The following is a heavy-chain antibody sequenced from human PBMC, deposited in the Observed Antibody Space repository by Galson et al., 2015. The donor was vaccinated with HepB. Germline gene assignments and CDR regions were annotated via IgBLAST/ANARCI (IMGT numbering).Heavy chain of an antibody. J-gene: IGHJ4*02. D-gene: IGHD1-26*01. Sequence: TLSLTCTVSGGSISSGGYYWSWIRQHPGKGLEWIGYIYYSGSTYYNPSLKSRVTISVDTSKNQFSLKLSSVTAADTAVYYCARDAVGAHLGAYYFDYWGQGTLVTVSS. V-gene: IGHV4-31*03. CDR3: ARDAVGAHLGAYYFDY. CDR2: IYYSGST. CDR1: GGSISSGGYY.